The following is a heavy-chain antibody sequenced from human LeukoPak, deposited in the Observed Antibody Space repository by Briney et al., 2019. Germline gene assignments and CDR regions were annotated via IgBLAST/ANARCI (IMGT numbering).Heavy chain of an antibody. J-gene: IGHJ4*02. D-gene: IGHD5-12*01. CDR2: INTYNGET. V-gene: IGHV1-18*01. Sequence: GVSVKVSCSSSGYILTNYGIYWVRQAPGQGLEWMGWINTYNGETDYAQNFQGRVTMTTDTSTSTAYMDLRSLTSDDTAVYYCARGRLGVSGYKDYLDYWGQGTLVTVSS. CDR1: GYILTNYG. CDR3: ARGRLGVSGYKDYLDY.